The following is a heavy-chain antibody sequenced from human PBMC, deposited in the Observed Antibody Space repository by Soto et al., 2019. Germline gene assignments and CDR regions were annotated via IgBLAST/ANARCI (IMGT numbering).Heavy chain of an antibody. V-gene: IGHV5-51*01. CDR1: GYSFTIYW. J-gene: IGHJ6*02. CDR2: IYPGDSDT. CDR3: ARHGPRVYYDNSDYYYRGMDV. Sequence: GESLKISCKGSGYSFTIYWIGWVRQMPGKSLEWMGIIYPGDSDTRYSPSFQGQVTISADKSISTAYLQWSSLKASDTAMYYCARHGPRVYYDNSDYYYRGMDVWGQGTTVTVSS. D-gene: IGHD3-22*01.